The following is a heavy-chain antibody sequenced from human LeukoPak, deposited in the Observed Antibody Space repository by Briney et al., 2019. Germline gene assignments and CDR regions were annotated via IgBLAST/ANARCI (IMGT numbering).Heavy chain of an antibody. CDR2: IKQDGSEK. J-gene: IGHJ6*02. CDR1: GFTFSSYW. V-gene: IGHV3-7*01. Sequence: PGGSLRLSCAASGFTFSSYWMSWVRQAPGKGLEWVANIKQDGSEKYYVDSVKGRFTISRDNAKNSLYLQMNSLRAEDTAVYYCARDRGFLEWLSNRDGMDVWGQGTTVTVSS. CDR3: ARDRGFLEWLSNRDGMDV. D-gene: IGHD3-3*01.